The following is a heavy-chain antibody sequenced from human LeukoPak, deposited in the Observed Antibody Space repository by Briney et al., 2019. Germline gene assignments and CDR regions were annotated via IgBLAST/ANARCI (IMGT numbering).Heavy chain of an antibody. CDR2: IYYSGST. Sequence: SETLSLTCTVSGGSISSHYWSWIRQPPGKGLEWIGYIYYSGSTNYNPSLKSRVTISVDTSKNQFSLKLSSVTAADTAVYYCARLIAARLWAYYYMDVWGKGTTVTVPS. D-gene: IGHD6-6*01. CDR3: ARLIAARLWAYYYMDV. CDR1: GGSISSHY. V-gene: IGHV4-59*11. J-gene: IGHJ6*03.